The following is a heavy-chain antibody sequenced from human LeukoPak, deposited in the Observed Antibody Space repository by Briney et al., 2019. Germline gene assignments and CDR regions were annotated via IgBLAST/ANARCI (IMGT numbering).Heavy chain of an antibody. CDR1: GGTFSSYA. CDR2: IIPIFGTA. D-gene: IGHD2-15*01. CDR3: ASSDIVVVVAASNWFDP. V-gene: IGHV1-69*06. Sequence: SVKVSCKASGGTFSSYAISWMRQAPGQGLEWMGGIIPIFGTANYAQKFQGRVTITADKSTSTAYMELSSLRSEDTAVYYCASSDIVVVVAASNWFDPWGQGTLVTVSS. J-gene: IGHJ5*02.